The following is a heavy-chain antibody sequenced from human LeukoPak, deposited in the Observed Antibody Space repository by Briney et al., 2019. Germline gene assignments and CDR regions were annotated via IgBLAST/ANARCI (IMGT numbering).Heavy chain of an antibody. CDR1: GGTFSSYA. CDR3: AREPGTQEGVITSSGDY. V-gene: IGHV1-69*04. CDR2: IIPILGIA. Sequence: SVKVSCKASGGTFSSYAISWVRQAPGQGLEWMGRIIPILGIANYAQKFQGRVTITADKSTSTAYMELSSLRSEDTAVYYCAREPGTQEGVITSSGDYWGQGTLVTVSS. D-gene: IGHD3-22*01. J-gene: IGHJ4*02.